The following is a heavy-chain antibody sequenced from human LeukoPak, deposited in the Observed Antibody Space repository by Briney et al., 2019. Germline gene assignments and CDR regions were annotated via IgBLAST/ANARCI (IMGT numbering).Heavy chain of an antibody. D-gene: IGHD6-13*01. Sequence: SVRVSCKASGFTFSSSAMQWVRQARGQRLEWIGWIVVASGNTNYAQKFQERVTITRDMSTSTAYMELSSLRSEDTAVYYCAAALYSSTWKDDYWGQGTLVTVSS. V-gene: IGHV1-58*02. J-gene: IGHJ4*02. CDR3: AAALYSSTWKDDY. CDR2: IVVASGNT. CDR1: GFTFSSSA.